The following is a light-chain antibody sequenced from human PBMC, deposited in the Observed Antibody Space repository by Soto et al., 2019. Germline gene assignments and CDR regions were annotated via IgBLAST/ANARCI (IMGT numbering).Light chain of an antibody. CDR2: DVS. CDR3: SSYTSSSTLE. V-gene: IGLV2-14*01. J-gene: IGLJ2*01. CDR1: SSDVGGHNY. Sequence: QSALTQPASVSGSPGQSITISCTGTSSDVGGHNYVSWYQQHPGKAPKLMIYDVSNRPSGVSNRFSGSKSGNTASLTISGLQAEDEADYYCSSYTSSSTLEVGGGTKLTVL.